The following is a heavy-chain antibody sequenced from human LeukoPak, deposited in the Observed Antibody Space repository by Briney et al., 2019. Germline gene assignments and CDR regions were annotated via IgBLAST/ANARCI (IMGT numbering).Heavy chain of an antibody. D-gene: IGHD4-17*01. CDR3: ARTPPDYGIDY. J-gene: IGHJ4*02. CDR2: MSPNSGNT. Sequence: ASVNVSCKASGYTFISYDINRVRQATGQGLEWMGWMSPNSGNTGYAQKFQGRITMTKSTSISTAYMELSDLESEDTAVYYCARTPPDYGIDYWGQGTLVTVSS. V-gene: IGHV1-8*01. CDR1: GYTFISYD.